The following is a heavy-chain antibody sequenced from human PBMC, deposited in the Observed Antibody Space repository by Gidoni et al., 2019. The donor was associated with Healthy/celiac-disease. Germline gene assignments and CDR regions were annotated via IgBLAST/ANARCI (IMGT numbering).Heavy chain of an antibody. CDR1: GGSISSYY. V-gene: IGHV4-59*01. CDR2: IYYSGST. CDR3: ARVPPAGWFDP. D-gene: IGHD2-2*01. Sequence: QVQLQESGPGLVKPSETLSLTCTVSGGSISSYYWSWLRQPPGKGLEWIGYIYYSGSTNHNPSLKSRVTISVDTSKNQFSLKLSSVTAADTAVYYCARVPPAGWFDPWGQGTLVTVSS. J-gene: IGHJ5*02.